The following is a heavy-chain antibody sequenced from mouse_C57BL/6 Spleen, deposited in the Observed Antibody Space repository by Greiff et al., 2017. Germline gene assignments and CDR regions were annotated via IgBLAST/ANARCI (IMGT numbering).Heavy chain of an antibody. V-gene: IGHV1-18*01. D-gene: IGHD3-2*02. CDR2: INLNNGGT. Sequence: VQLQQSGPELVKPGASVKIPCKASGYTFTDYNMDWVKQSHGKSLEWIGDINLNNGGTIYNQKFKGKATLTVDKSSSTAYMELRSLTSEDTAVYYCARRRQLRPYYFDYWGQGTTLTVSS. J-gene: IGHJ2*01. CDR3: ARRRQLRPYYFDY. CDR1: GYTFTDYN.